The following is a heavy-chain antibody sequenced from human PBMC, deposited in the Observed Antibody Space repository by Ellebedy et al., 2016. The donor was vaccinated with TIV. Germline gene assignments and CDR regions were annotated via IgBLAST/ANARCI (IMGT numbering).Heavy chain of an antibody. CDR1: GFTFSSYS. V-gene: IGHV3-48*02. CDR2: ISSSSSTI. Sequence: PGGSLRLSCAASGFTFSSYSMNWVRQAPGKGLEWVSYISSSSSTIYYADSVKGRFTISRDNAKNSLYLQMNSLRDEDTAVYYCARVSGPYYYDSSGPDWGQGTLVTVSS. CDR3: ARVSGPYYYDSSGPD. D-gene: IGHD3-22*01. J-gene: IGHJ1*01.